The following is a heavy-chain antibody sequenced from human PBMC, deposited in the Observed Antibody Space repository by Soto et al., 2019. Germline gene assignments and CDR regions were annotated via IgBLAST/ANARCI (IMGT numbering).Heavy chain of an antibody. CDR3: ARVRYYYDSSGYYWRALDY. CDR2: IYYSGST. D-gene: IGHD3-22*01. V-gene: IGHV4-30-4*01. Sequence: PSETLSLTCTVCGGSISSGDYYWSWIRQPPXKGLEWIGYIYYSGSTYYNPSLKSRVTISVDTSKNQFSLKLSSVTAADTAVYYCARVRYYYDSSGYYWRALDYWGQGTLVTVSS. J-gene: IGHJ4*02. CDR1: GGSISSGDYY.